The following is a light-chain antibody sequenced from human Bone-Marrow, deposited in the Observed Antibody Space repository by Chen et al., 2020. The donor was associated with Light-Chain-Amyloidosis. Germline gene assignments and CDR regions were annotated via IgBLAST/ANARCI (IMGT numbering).Light chain of an antibody. J-gene: IGLJ2*01. CDR3: QSADSSGTDEVI. Sequence: SYELTQPPSVSVSPGQTARITCSGDDLPTKYAYWYQQKPGQAPVLVIHRDTERPSGISERFSGSRSGTTATWTISGVQAEDEADYHGQSADSSGTDEVIFGGGTKLTVL. V-gene: IGLV3-25*03. CDR2: RDT. CDR1: DLPTKY.